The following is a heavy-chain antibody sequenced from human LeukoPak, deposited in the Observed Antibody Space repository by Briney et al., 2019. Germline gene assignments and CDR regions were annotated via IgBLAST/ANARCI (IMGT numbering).Heavy chain of an antibody. D-gene: IGHD3-16*01. V-gene: IGHV3-7*01. J-gene: IGHJ3*02. Sequence: GGSLRLSCAGSGFTFSSYWMSWVRQAPGKGLEWVANIKQDGSEKYYVDSVKGRFTISRDNAKNSLYLQMNSLRAEDTAVYYCARARMGDDAFDIWGQGTMVTVSS. CDR2: IKQDGSEK. CDR3: ARARMGDDAFDI. CDR1: GFTFSSYW.